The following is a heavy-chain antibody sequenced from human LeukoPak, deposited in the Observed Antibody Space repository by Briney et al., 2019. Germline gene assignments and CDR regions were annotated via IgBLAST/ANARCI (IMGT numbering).Heavy chain of an antibody. D-gene: IGHD1-26*01. Sequence: MSGGSLRLSCAASGFTFSIYSMNWVRQAPGKGLEWVSSISSSSSYIYYADSVKGRFTISRDNAKNSLYLQMNSLRAEDTAVYYCARDPRVGATASFDYWGQGTLVTVSS. CDR3: ARDPRVGATASFDY. CDR1: GFTFSIYS. J-gene: IGHJ4*02. V-gene: IGHV3-21*01. CDR2: ISSSSSYI.